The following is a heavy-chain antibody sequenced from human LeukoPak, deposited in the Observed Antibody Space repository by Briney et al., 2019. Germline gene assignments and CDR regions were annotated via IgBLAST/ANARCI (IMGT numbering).Heavy chain of an antibody. Sequence: SVKVSCKASGGTFSSYTISWVRQAPGQGLEWMGRIIPILGIANYAQKFQGRVTITEDKSTSTAYMELSSLGSEDTDVYYCGRDLGGYSYGGYYYYGMDVWGQGTTVTVSS. V-gene: IGHV1-69*04. CDR2: IIPILGIA. CDR3: GRDLGGYSYGGYYYYGMDV. CDR1: GGTFSSYT. J-gene: IGHJ6*02. D-gene: IGHD5-18*01.